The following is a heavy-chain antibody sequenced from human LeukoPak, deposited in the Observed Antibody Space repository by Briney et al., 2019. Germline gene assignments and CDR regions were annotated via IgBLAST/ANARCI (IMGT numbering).Heavy chain of an antibody. J-gene: IGHJ4*02. Sequence: SETLSLTCTVSGVSITSGGYYWSWIRQHPGKGLEWIGYIYYSGHTYSTPSLKSRVTISLDTSKNQFSLNLSSVTAADTAVYYCASGGFLGGNFWGYYFDYWGQGTLVTVSS. CDR1: GVSITSGGYY. D-gene: IGHD4-23*01. V-gene: IGHV4-31*03. CDR3: ASGGFLGGNFWGYYFDY. CDR2: IYYSGHT.